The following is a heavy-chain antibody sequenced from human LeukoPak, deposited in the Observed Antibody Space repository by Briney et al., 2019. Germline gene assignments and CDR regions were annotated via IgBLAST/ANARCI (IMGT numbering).Heavy chain of an antibody. V-gene: IGHV4-39*01. CDR2: IYYSGST. J-gene: IGHJ4*02. CDR3: ARGTIAVAATLGFDN. D-gene: IGHD6-19*01. Sequence: SETLSLTCTVSGVSISSTSYYWGWIRQPPGKGLEWIASIYYSGSTYYNPSLKSRVTISVDTSKNQFSLKLNSVTPEDTAVYYCARGTIAVAATLGFDNWGQGTLVTVS. CDR1: GVSISSTSYY.